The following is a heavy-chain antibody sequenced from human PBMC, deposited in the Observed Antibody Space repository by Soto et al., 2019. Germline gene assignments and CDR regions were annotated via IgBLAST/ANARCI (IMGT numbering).Heavy chain of an antibody. J-gene: IGHJ4*02. V-gene: IGHV1-46*01. CDR3: ARIPSEIERATIRGLYYFDY. D-gene: IGHD3-10*01. CDR2: INPSGGST. Sequence: QVQLVQSGAEVKKPGASVKVSCTASGYTFTSYYMHWVRPAPGPGLEWMGIINPSGGSTSYAQKFQGRVTKTRDTATSTGYMELSSLRAEDTAGDYCARIPSEIERATIRGLYYFDYWGQGTLVTVSS. CDR1: GYTFTSYY.